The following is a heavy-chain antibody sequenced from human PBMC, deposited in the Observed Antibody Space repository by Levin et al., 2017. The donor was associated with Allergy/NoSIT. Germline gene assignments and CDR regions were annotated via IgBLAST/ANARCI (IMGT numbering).Heavy chain of an antibody. CDR1: GSTFTGYY. J-gene: IGHJ4*02. CDR3: ARTRAVAGIFDY. Sequence: GGSLRLSCKASGSTFTGYYMHWVRQAPGQGLEWMGWINPNSGGTNYAQKFQGRVTMTRDTSISTAYMELSRLRSDDTAVYYCARTRAVAGIFDYWGQGTLVTVSS. CDR2: INPNSGGT. V-gene: IGHV1-2*02. D-gene: IGHD6-19*01.